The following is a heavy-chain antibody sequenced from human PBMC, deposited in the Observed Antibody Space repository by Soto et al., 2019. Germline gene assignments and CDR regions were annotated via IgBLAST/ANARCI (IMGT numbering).Heavy chain of an antibody. J-gene: IGHJ4*02. CDR3: TSPRNVDYTGYSSRQGFDY. D-gene: IGHD6-13*01. V-gene: IGHV3-73*01. Sequence: GGSLRLSCAASGFTFSGSAMHWVRQASGKGLEWVGRIRSKANSYATAYAASVKGRFTISRDDSKNTAYLQMNSLKTEDTAVYYCTSPRNVDYTGYSSRQGFDYWGQGALVTVSS. CDR1: GFTFSGSA. CDR2: IRSKANSYAT.